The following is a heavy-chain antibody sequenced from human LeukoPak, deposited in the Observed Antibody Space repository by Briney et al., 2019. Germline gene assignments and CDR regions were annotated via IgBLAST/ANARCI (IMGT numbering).Heavy chain of an antibody. CDR2: IIRDGGVT. D-gene: IGHD3-10*01. Sequence: GVSLRLFWAASGFTFDDYALHWVRQAPGKGLQGVSLIIRDGGVTHHADSVKGRFTISRDNRKNSLNLKMNSLKTEDTALYFCAKDKYYGTGTYPELDYWGQGSLVT. J-gene: IGHJ4*02. CDR1: GFTFDDYA. V-gene: IGHV3-43*02. CDR3: AKDKYYGTGTYPELDY.